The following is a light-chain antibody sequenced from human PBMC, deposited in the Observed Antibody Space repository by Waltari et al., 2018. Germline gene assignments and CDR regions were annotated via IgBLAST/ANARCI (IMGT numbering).Light chain of an antibody. V-gene: IGKV3-20*01. Sequence: GERGTLSCRASQSRSSYLAWYQQKPGRAPRLLIYHASSRATGVPDRFSGSGSGTDFSLTISRLEPEDFAVYYCQHYVSLPVTFGQGTKVEIK. CDR3: QHYVSLPVT. CDR1: QSRSSY. CDR2: HAS. J-gene: IGKJ1*01.